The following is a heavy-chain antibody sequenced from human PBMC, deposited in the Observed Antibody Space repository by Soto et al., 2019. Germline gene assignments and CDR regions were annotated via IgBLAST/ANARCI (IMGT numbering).Heavy chain of an antibody. CDR1: GFSFRDFG. Sequence: QVQLVESGGGVVQPGTSLRLSCAASGFSFRDFGMQWVRQAPGKGLEWVAIIRFDGTKPYYADSVKGRFTVSRANSQNTLFQQMNSLRVDATAMYYCTREDPSGRNYTGSHFWGQGTLVFVS. J-gene: IGHJ4*02. CDR3: TREDPSGRNYTGSHF. CDR2: IRFDGTKP. V-gene: IGHV3-30*19. D-gene: IGHD3-3*01.